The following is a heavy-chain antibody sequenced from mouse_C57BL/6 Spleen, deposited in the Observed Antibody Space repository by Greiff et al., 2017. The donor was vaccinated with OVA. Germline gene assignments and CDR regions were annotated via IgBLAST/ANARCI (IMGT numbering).Heavy chain of an antibody. V-gene: IGHV1-82*01. J-gene: IGHJ3*01. CDR2: IYPGDGDT. CDR1: GYAFSSSW. CDR3: AREEWY. Sequence: VQVVESGPELVKPGASVKISCKASGYAFSSSWMNWVKQRPGKGLEWIGRIYPGDGDTNYNGKFKGKATLTADKSSSTAYMQLSSLTSEDSAVYFCAREEWYWGQGTLVTVSA.